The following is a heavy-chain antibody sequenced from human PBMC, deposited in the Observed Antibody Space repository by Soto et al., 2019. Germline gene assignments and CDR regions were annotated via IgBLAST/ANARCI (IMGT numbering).Heavy chain of an antibody. D-gene: IGHD6-13*01. Sequence: QVQLVESGGGVVQPGKSLRLSCAASGFTFSSYGMHWVRQAPGKGLGWVAVIWYDGSNKYYADSVKGRFTISRDNSKNTLYLQRNSLRAEDTAVYYCARFSSSWYGKIDYWGQGTLVTVSS. CDR3: ARFSSSWYGKIDY. J-gene: IGHJ4*02. CDR1: GFTFSSYG. CDR2: IWYDGSNK. V-gene: IGHV3-33*01.